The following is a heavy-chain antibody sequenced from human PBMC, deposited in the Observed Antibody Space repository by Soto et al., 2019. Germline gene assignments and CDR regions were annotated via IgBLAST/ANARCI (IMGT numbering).Heavy chain of an antibody. J-gene: IGHJ6*02. CDR2: ISSGGTT. CDR1: GFSFSRHA. D-gene: IGHD2-15*01. CDR3: AKLGYCSGGTCYLDYYYGVDV. Sequence: VQLLESGGGLVQPGGSLRLSCAASGFSFSRHAMSWVRQAPGKGLEWVSTISSGGTTYYADSVKGRFTISRDNSKNTQSLQMNILGAEDTAVYYCAKLGYCSGGTCYLDYYYGVDVWGQGTTVTVSS. V-gene: IGHV3-23*01.